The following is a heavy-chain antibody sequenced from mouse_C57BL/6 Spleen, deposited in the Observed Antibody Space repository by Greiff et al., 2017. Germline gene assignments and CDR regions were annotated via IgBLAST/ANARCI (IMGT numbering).Heavy chain of an antibody. Sequence: VQLQQSGPELVKPGASVKISCKASGYSFTDYNMNWVKQSNGKSLEWIGVINPNYGTTSYNQKFKGKATLTVDQSSSTANMQLNSLTSEDSAVYYCARENYGSSLYAMDYWGQGTSVTVSS. CDR2: INPNYGTT. V-gene: IGHV1-39*01. D-gene: IGHD1-1*01. CDR3: ARENYGSSLYAMDY. CDR1: GYSFTDYN. J-gene: IGHJ4*01.